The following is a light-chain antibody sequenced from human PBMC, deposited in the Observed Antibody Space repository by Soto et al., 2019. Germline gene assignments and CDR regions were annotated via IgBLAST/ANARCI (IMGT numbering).Light chain of an antibody. CDR2: KAS. CDR3: QQYDRYPVT. J-gene: IGKJ4*01. Sequence: DSHMTQSPSTLPASVGDRVTITCRASQSISSWLAWYQQKPGKAPKLLIYKASLLQSGVPSRFSGSGSGTEFTLTISSLQPEDFATYYCQQYDRYPVTFGGGTKVEVK. CDR1: QSISSW. V-gene: IGKV1-5*03.